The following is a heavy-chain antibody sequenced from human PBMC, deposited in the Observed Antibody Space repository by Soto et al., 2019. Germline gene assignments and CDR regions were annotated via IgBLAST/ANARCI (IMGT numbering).Heavy chain of an antibody. V-gene: IGHV4-34*02. D-gene: IGHD3-22*01. CDR2: INYSGVT. CDR1: GGSLSGYY. Sequence: QVQLQQWGAGLLKPSETLSLTCQVYGGSLSGYYGNWIRQSPGKGLERIGEINYSGVTNYNPSLKSRVTMSIDTSKNQISLNRTSMPAADTALYYCAIGIGMVVSSPSFDYWGQGTLVTVYS. CDR3: AIGIGMVVSSPSFDY. J-gene: IGHJ4*02.